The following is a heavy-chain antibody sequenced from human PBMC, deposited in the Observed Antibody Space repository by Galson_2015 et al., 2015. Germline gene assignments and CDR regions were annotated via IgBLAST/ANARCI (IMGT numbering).Heavy chain of an antibody. J-gene: IGHJ4*02. D-gene: IGHD3-22*01. V-gene: IGHV6-1*01. Sequence: CAISGDSVSSNSAAWNWIRQSPSRGLEWLGRTYYRSKWYNDYAVSVKSRITINPDTSKNQFSLQPNSVTPEDTAVYYCAREDYYYGSSGYYYCFDYWGQGTLVTVSA. CDR3: AREDYYYGSSGYYYCFDY. CDR2: TYYRSKWYN. CDR1: GDSVSSNSAA.